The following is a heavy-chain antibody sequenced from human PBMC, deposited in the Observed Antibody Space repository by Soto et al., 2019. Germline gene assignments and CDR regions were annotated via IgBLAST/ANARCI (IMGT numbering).Heavy chain of an antibody. CDR2: IHPSGGGT. V-gene: IGHV1-46*02. CDR3: ARGGHIAVVTASFDY. CDR1: GYTFNTYY. Sequence: QVQLVQSGAEVRKPGASVKVSCKPSGYTFNTYYLHWLRQAPGQALEWMGVIHPSGGGTTYAQKFLGRVTVTRDTSTTTVFMEFSSLRSDDTAVYYCARGGHIAVVTASFDYWGQGTLVTVSS. J-gene: IGHJ4*02. D-gene: IGHD2-21*02.